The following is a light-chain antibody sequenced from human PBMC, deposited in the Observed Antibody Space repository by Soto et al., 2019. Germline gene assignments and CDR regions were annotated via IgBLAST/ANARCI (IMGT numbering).Light chain of an antibody. J-gene: IGLJ2*01. CDR2: EVS. CDR1: SSDVGTYNF. Sequence: QSALTQPASVSGSPGQSVTISCTGTSSDVGTYNFVSWYQQHPGKVPKLMIYEVSERPSGVSHRFSGSKSGNTASLTISGXQAEDEADYYCSSYTSTKVLFGGGTKLTVL. CDR3: SSYTSTKVL. V-gene: IGLV2-14*01.